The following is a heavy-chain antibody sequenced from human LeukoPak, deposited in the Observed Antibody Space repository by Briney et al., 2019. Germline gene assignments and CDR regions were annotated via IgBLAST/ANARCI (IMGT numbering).Heavy chain of an antibody. J-gene: IGHJ4*02. CDR2: INPNSGGT. D-gene: IGHD3-22*01. Sequence: ASVKVSCKASGYTFTGYYMHWVRQAPGQGLEWMGWINPNSGGTNYAQKVQGRVTMTTDTSTSTAYMELRSLRSDDTAVYYCARPSDSSGLTAFDYWGQGTLVTVSS. CDR1: GYTFTGYY. V-gene: IGHV1-2*02. CDR3: ARPSDSSGLTAFDY.